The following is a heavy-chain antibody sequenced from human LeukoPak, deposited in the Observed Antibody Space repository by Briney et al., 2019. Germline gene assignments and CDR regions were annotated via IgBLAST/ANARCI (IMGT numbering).Heavy chain of an antibody. V-gene: IGHV3-11*01. Sequence: GGSLRLSCAASGFTFSDYYMSWIRQAPGKGLEWVSYISSSGSTIYYADSVKGRFTISRDNAKNSLYLQMNSLRAEDTAVYYCARDYDFWSGARSSYYYGMDVWGQGTTVTVSS. CDR1: GFTFSDYY. CDR2: ISSSGSTI. CDR3: ARDYDFWSGARSSYYYGMDV. D-gene: IGHD3-3*01. J-gene: IGHJ6*02.